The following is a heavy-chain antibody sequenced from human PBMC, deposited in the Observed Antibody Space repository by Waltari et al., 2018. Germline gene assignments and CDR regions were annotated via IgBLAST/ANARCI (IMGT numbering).Heavy chain of an antibody. V-gene: IGHV4-39*01. D-gene: IGHD1-1*01. CDR1: GGSITSNRHY. J-gene: IGHJ3*01. CDR3: ATYLGASLGTAAFDV. Sequence: QLQLQEWGPGLVKPSETLSLTCRVSGGSITSNRHYWVWIRQAPGQGLEWIGTMSYSGATYSIPSLNSRVTISRATSKNQLSLKLASMTAADTAVYYCATYLGASLGTAAFDVWGQGTMVTVSS. CDR2: MSYSGAT.